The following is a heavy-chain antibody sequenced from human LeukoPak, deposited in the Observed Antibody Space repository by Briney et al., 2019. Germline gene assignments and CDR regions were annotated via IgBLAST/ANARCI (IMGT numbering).Heavy chain of an antibody. V-gene: IGHV3-7*04. Sequence: GGSLRLSCAASGFTFINHRMTWVRQAPGKGPEWVANINQDGSERYYVDSVKGRFTISRDNAKNSLYLQMNSLRLEDTALYYCARANAMDVWGQGTTVTVSS. CDR2: INQDGSER. J-gene: IGHJ6*02. CDR3: ARANAMDV. CDR1: GFTFINHR.